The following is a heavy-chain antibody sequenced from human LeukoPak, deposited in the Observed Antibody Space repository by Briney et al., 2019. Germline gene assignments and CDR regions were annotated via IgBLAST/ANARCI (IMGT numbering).Heavy chain of an antibody. CDR2: IYYSGST. D-gene: IGHD4-17*01. V-gene: IGHV4-59*08. J-gene: IGHJ4*02. CDR3: ARHGPYGDPFDY. Sequence: SETLSLTCAVYGGSFSGYYWSWIRQPPGKGLEWIGYIYYSGSTNYNPSLKSRVTISVDTSKNQFSLKLSSVTAADTAVYYCARHGPYGDPFDYWGQGTLVTVSS. CDR1: GGSFSGYY.